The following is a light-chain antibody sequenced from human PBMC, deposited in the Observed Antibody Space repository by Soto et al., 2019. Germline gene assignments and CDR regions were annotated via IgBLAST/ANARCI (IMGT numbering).Light chain of an antibody. Sequence: DIQMTQSPSTLSACVVERVTITCRASQSVTTWLAWYQQKPGKAPKLLIYKASNLESGLPSRFTGSGSGTEFTLTISSLQSDDFATYYCQQYSTYPITFGQGTRLEIK. J-gene: IGKJ5*01. CDR2: KAS. CDR1: QSVTTW. CDR3: QQYSTYPIT. V-gene: IGKV1-5*03.